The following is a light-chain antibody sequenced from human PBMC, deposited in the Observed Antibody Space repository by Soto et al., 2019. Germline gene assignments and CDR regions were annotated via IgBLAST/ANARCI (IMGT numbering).Light chain of an antibody. CDR1: SSNIGINT. V-gene: IGLV1-44*01. CDR3: CAFTSAGTWV. J-gene: IGLJ3*02. Sequence: QSVLTQPPSASGTPGQRVTISCSGGSSNIGINTVNWYQQLPGTAPKVLIYTDNERPSGVPDRFSGSKSGTSASLAINGLQAEDEADYYCCAFTSAGTWVFGGGTKLTVL. CDR2: TDN.